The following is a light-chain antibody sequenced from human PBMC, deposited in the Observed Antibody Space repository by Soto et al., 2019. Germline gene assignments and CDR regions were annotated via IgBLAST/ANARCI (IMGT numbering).Light chain of an antibody. CDR2: DAS. V-gene: IGKV1-17*01. Sequence: DIQMTQSPSSLSASVGDRVTITCRASQGIGSDLGWFQQKPGKAPKRLIFDASHLQSGVPSRFSGSGSGTAFTLTITSLQPDDFATYYCLQHNSCPPTFGQGTEVEMK. CDR1: QGIGSD. J-gene: IGKJ1*01. CDR3: LQHNSCPPT.